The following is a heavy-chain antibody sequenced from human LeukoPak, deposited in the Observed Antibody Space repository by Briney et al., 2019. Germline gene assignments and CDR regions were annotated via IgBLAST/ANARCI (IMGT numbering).Heavy chain of an antibody. Sequence: SETLSLTCTVSGGSISSYYWSWIRQPPGKGLEWIGYIYYSVSHTSHPPLKSRVTISVATSKNQSSLKLSSVTAADTAVYYCARIFGELAFDIWGEGTMVTVSS. V-gene: IGHV4-59*01. D-gene: IGHD3-10*01. CDR2: IYYSVSH. CDR1: GGSISSYY. CDR3: ARIFGELAFDI. J-gene: IGHJ3*02.